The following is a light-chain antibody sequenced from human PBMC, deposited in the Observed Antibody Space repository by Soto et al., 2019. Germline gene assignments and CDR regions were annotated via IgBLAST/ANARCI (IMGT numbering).Light chain of an antibody. CDR2: YIS. CDR3: QQRSNWPSIT. CDR1: QSAGSF. J-gene: IGKJ5*01. Sequence: EIVMTQSPATLSVSPGETYSLSCMASQSAGSFLAWYQQKPGQAPRLLIYYISTRATGIPARFSGSGSGTDFTLTISSLEPEDFAVYYCQQRSNWPSITVGQGTRLEIK. V-gene: IGKV3-11*01.